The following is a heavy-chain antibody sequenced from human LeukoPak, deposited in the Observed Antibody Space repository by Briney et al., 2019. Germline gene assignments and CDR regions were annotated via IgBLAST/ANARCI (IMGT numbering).Heavy chain of an antibody. CDR2: ICYSGST. CDR1: GGSISSSSYY. CDR3: ARADYDFWSGYFSPPDV. D-gene: IGHD3-3*01. Sequence: SETLSLTCTVSGGSISSSSYYWGWIRQPPGKGLEWIGSICYSGSTYYNPSLKSRVTISVDTSKNQFSLKLSSVTAADTAVYYCARADYDFWSGYFSPPDVWGKGTTVTVSS. J-gene: IGHJ6*04. V-gene: IGHV4-39*01.